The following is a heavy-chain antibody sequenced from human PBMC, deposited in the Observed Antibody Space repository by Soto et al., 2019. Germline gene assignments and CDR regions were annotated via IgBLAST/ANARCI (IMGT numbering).Heavy chain of an antibody. Sequence: SETLSLTCTVSGGSISSYYWSWIRQPPGKGLEWIGYIYYSGSTNYNPSLKSRVTISVDTFKNQFSLKLSSVTAADTAVYYCVRRANVCSGGSCYSSAFDIWGQGTMVTVSS. CDR2: IYYSGST. CDR1: GGSISSYY. D-gene: IGHD2-15*01. CDR3: VRRANVCSGGSCYSSAFDI. J-gene: IGHJ3*02. V-gene: IGHV4-59*01.